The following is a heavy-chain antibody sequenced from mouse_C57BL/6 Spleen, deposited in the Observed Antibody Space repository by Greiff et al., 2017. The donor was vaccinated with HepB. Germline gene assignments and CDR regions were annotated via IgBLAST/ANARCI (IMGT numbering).Heavy chain of an antibody. D-gene: IGHD1-1*01. CDR3: ANYCGSSYDWFAY. CDR2: IYPGDGDT. Sequence: QVQLQQSGPELVKPGASVKISCKASGYAFSSSWMNWVKQRPGKGLEWIGRIYPGDGDTNYNGKFKGKATLTADKSSSTAYMQLSSLTSEDSAVYFCANYCGSSYDWFAYWGQGTLVTVSA. J-gene: IGHJ3*01. CDR1: GYAFSSSW. V-gene: IGHV1-82*01.